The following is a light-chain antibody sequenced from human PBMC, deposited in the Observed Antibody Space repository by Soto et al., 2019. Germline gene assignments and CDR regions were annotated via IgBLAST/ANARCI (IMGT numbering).Light chain of an antibody. CDR3: AAWDDSLSGVV. CDR1: SSNNGSNY. J-gene: IGLJ2*01. CDR2: RNS. Sequence: QSVLTQPPSASGTPGQRVTISCSGSSSNNGSNYVYWYQQLPGTVPQLLIYRNSERPSGVPDRFSGSKSGTSASLAISGLRSEDEADYYCAAWDDSLSGVVFGGGTKVTVL. V-gene: IGLV1-47*01.